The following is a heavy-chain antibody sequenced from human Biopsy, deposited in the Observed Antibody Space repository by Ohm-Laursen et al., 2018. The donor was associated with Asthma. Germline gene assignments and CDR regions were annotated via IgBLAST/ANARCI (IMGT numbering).Heavy chain of an antibody. Sequence: SLRLSCTASGTHFGSYNMHWARQAPGKGLEWVAVITFDGSTQHYGDSVKGRFTISRDNSKNMLFLQMNSLRAEDTTEYYCSRDTLGYYFDIWGQGTQVTVSS. CDR1: GTHFGSYN. CDR2: ITFDGSTQ. V-gene: IGHV3-30-3*01. CDR3: SRDTLGYYFDI. D-gene: IGHD6-13*01. J-gene: IGHJ4*02.